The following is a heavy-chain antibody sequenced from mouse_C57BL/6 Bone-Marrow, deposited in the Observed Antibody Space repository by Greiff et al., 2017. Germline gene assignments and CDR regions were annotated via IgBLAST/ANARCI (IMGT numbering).Heavy chain of an antibody. J-gene: IGHJ4*01. V-gene: IGHV14-4*01. CDR3: TTGYYYAMDY. Sequence: EVQLQQSGAELVRPGASVKLSCTASGFNIKDDYMNWVKQRPEQGLEWIGWIDPENGDTEYASKFQGKATITADTSSNTAYLQLSSLTSEDTAVYYCTTGYYYAMDYWGQGTSVTVSS. CDR2: IDPENGDT. D-gene: IGHD2-2*01. CDR1: GFNIKDDY.